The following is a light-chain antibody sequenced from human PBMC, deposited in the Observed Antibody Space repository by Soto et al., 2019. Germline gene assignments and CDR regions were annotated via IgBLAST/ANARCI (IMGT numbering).Light chain of an antibody. CDR2: GAS. J-gene: IGKJ1*01. CDR3: QQYGGSSRT. V-gene: IGKV3-20*01. Sequence: EIVLTQSPGTLSLSPGERATLSCRASQSVISANFAWYQQKPGQAPRLLIYGASSRATGIPDRFSGGGSGTVFTLTISRLEPEDFAVYLCQQYGGSSRTFGLGTKVDIK. CDR1: QSVISAN.